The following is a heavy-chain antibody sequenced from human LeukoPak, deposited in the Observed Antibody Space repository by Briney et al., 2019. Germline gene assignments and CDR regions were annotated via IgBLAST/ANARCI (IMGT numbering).Heavy chain of an antibody. V-gene: IGHV4-39*01. CDR3: ARQSQWLVHFDY. J-gene: IGHJ4*02. CDR2: IYYSGST. D-gene: IGHD6-19*01. Sequence: SETLSLTCTVSGGSISSSSYYWGWIRQPPGKGLEWIGSIYYSGSTYYNPSLKSRVTISVDTSKNQFSLKLSPVTAADTAVYYCARQSQWLVHFDYWGQGTLVTVSS. CDR1: GGSISSSSYY.